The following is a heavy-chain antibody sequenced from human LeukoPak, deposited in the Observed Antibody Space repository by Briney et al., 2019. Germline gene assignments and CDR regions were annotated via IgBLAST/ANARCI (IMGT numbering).Heavy chain of an antibody. Sequence: GGSLRLSCAASGFNFRSFSMTWVRQAPGKGLEWVSTVTSSGGSTYYADSVKGRFTNSRDNSKNTLYLQMSSLRAEDTAVYYCAKTMGAIDHDYWGQGTLVTVSS. D-gene: IGHD1-26*01. CDR1: GFNFRSFS. CDR3: AKTMGAIDHDY. CDR2: VTSSGGST. J-gene: IGHJ4*02. V-gene: IGHV3-23*01.